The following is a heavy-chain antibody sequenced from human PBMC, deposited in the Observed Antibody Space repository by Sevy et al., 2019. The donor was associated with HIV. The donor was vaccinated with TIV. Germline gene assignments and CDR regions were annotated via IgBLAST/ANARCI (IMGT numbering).Heavy chain of an antibody. D-gene: IGHD5-12*01. J-gene: IGHJ5*02. V-gene: IGHV4-34*01. Sequence: SETLSLTCAVYGGSFSGYYWSWIRQPPGKGLEWIGEINHSGSTNYNPSLKSRVTISVDTSKNQFSLKLSSVTAADTAVYYCASQNEMVEMATITRNWFDPRGQGTLVTVSS. CDR1: GGSFSGYY. CDR2: INHSGST. CDR3: ASQNEMVEMATITRNWFDP.